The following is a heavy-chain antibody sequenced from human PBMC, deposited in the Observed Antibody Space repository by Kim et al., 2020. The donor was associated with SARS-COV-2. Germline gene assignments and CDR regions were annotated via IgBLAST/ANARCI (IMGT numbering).Heavy chain of an antibody. V-gene: IGHV4-59*01. CDR3: ARYLGGEGAFDI. D-gene: IGHD3-9*01. Sequence: NPSLSGRVTILLDTSKDRFSLKLTSVTAADTAVYYCARYLGGEGAFDIWGQGTIVTVSS. J-gene: IGHJ3*02.